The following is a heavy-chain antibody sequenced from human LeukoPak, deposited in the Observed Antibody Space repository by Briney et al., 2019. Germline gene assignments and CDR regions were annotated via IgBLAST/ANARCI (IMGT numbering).Heavy chain of an antibody. CDR2: ISAYNGNT. J-gene: IGHJ4*02. CDR1: GGTFSSYA. Sequence: ASVKVSCKASGGTFSSYAISWVRQAPGQGLEWMGWISAYNGNTNYAQKLQGRVTMTTDTSTSTAYMELRSLRSDDTAVYYCARDNTDDYSNYDWGQGTLVTVSS. CDR3: ARDNTDDYSNYD. D-gene: IGHD4-11*01. V-gene: IGHV1-18*01.